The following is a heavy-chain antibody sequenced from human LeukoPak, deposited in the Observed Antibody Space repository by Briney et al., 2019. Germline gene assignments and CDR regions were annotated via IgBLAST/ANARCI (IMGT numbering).Heavy chain of an antibody. Sequence: GGSLRLSCTASGFTFSSYWMTWVRQAPGKGLEWLANIKEDGSEKKYEGSVKGRFTISRDNAKNSMYLQMHSLRVEDTAVYYCARAQSAGLDVWGRGTTVTVSS. D-gene: IGHD1-14*01. V-gene: IGHV3-7*01. CDR2: IKEDGSEK. CDR1: GFTFSSYW. CDR3: ARAQSAGLDV. J-gene: IGHJ6*04.